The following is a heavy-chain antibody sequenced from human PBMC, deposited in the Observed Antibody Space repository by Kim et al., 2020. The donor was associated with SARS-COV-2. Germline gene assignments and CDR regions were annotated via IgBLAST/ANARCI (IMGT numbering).Heavy chain of an antibody. CDR3: AKGGLYGAGTYSSDY. J-gene: IGHJ4*02. V-gene: IGHV3-23*01. D-gene: IGHD3-10*01. Sequence: DSVKGRFTISRDNSKNTLNLQMNSLRVEDTAVYYCAKGGLYGAGTYSSDYWGQGTLVTVSS.